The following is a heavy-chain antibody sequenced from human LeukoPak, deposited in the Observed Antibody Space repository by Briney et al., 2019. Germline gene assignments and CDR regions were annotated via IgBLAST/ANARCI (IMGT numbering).Heavy chain of an antibody. CDR3: AKDRRSGGSQYYYDSSGYSAFDI. J-gene: IGHJ3*02. CDR1: GFTFSSYA. Sequence: GGSLRLSCAASGFTFSSYAMSWVRQAPGKGLEWVSAISGSGGSTYYADSVKGRFTISRDNSKNTLYLQMNSLRAEDTAVYYCAKDRRSGGSQYYYDSSGYSAFDIWGQGTMVTVSS. CDR2: ISGSGGST. V-gene: IGHV3-23*01. D-gene: IGHD3-22*01.